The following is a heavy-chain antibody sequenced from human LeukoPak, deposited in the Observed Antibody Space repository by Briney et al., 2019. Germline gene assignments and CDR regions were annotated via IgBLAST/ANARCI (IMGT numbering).Heavy chain of an antibody. CDR1: GFTFSTYS. D-gene: IGHD4-17*01. CDR3: ARTTTVTTPGRYYYMDV. J-gene: IGHJ6*03. V-gene: IGHV3-21*01. CDR2: ISSGTNYI. Sequence: GGSLRLSCAASGFTFSTYSMNWVRQAPGKGLEWISSISSGTNYIYYADSLKGRFTISGDNAKNSLYLQMSSLRAEDTAVYYCARTTTVTTPGRYYYMDVWGKGTTVTVSS.